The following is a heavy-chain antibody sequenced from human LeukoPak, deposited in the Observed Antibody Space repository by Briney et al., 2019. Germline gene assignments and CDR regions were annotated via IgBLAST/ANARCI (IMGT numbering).Heavy chain of an antibody. J-gene: IGHJ4*02. CDR3: ARGAMKYDFSSGRYYFDY. D-gene: IGHD3-3*01. Sequence: SETLSLTCTVSGGSISSYYWSWIRQPPGKGLEWIGYIYYSGSTNYNPSLKSRVTISVDTSKNQFSLKLSSVTAADTAVYYCARGAMKYDFSSGRYYFDYWGQGTLVTVSS. CDR1: GGSISSYY. CDR2: IYYSGST. V-gene: IGHV4-59*01.